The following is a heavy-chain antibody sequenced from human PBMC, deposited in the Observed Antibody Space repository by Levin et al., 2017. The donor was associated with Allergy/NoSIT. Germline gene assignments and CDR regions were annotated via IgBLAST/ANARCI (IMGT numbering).Heavy chain of an antibody. CDR2: ISSTSTYI. CDR1: GFTFRSYS. J-gene: IGHJ4*02. CDR3: SRDLSFGNPQGFDC. D-gene: IGHD1-14*01. Sequence: SGGSLRLSCAASGFTFRSYSMNWVRQAPGKGLEWVSTISSTSTYIYYAESMKGRFTISRDNAKNSVYLQMSSLRAEDTAVYYCSRDLSFGNPQGFDCWGQGTLVTVSS. V-gene: IGHV3-21*01.